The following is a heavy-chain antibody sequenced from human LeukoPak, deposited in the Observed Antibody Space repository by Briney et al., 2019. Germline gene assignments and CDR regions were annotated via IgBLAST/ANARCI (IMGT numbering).Heavy chain of an antibody. D-gene: IGHD4-17*01. V-gene: IGHV4-59*01. Sequence: SETLSLTCTVSGGSIRSYYWSWIRQPPGKGLEWIGYIYYSGSTNYNPSLKSRVSISVDTSKNQFSLKLSSVTAADTAVYYCARTGSTVTMLYPFDHWGQGTTVTVS. J-gene: IGHJ4*03. CDR1: GGSIRSYY. CDR3: ARTGSTVTMLYPFDH. CDR2: IYYSGST.